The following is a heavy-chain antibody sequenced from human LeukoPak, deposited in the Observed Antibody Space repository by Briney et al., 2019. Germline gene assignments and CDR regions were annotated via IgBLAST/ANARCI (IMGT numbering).Heavy chain of an antibody. CDR2: IYHSGST. J-gene: IGHJ4*02. CDR1: GYSINSGYY. CDR3: ARGTGYSSYYFDY. V-gene: IGHV4-38-2*02. Sequence: SETLSLTCTVSGYSINSGYYWGWIRQPPGEGLEWIGSIYHSGSTYYNPSLKSRVTISVDTSKNQFSLKLSSVTAADTAVYYCARGTGYSSYYFDYWGQGTLVTVSS. D-gene: IGHD3/OR15-3a*01.